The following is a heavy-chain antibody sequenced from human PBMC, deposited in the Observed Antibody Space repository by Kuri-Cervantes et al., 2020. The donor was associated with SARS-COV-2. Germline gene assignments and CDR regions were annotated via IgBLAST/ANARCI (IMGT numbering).Heavy chain of an antibody. CDR3: ATRVAGDPDYSYYYIDV. D-gene: IGHD7-27*01. Sequence: SVKVSCKASGGTFSSYAISWVRQAPGQGLEWMGGIIPILGTANYAQKFQGRVTTTADESTSTAYMELSSLRSEDTAVYYCATRVAGDPDYSYYYIDVWGTGTTVTVSS. CDR2: IIPILGTA. V-gene: IGHV1-69*13. CDR1: GGTFSSYA. J-gene: IGHJ6*03.